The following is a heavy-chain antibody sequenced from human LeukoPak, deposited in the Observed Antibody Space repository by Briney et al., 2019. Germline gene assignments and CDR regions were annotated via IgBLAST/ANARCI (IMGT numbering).Heavy chain of an antibody. D-gene: IGHD3-22*01. CDR1: GGSISSSSYY. V-gene: IGHV4-39*07. CDR3: ARVGTVVIGWFDP. Sequence: SETLSLTCTVSGGSISSSSYYWGWIRQPPGKGLEWIGSIYYSGSTYYNPSLKSRVTISVDTSENQFSLKLSFVTAADTAVYYCARVGTVVIGWFDPWGQGTLVTVSS. CDR2: IYYSGST. J-gene: IGHJ5*02.